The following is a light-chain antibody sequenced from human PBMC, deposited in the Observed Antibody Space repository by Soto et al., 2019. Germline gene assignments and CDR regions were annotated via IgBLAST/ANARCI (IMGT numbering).Light chain of an antibody. CDR2: RPS. CDR3: QHYNSEVT. V-gene: IGKV1-5*03. J-gene: IGKJ1*01. Sequence: DIQMTQSPSTLSASIGDRVTITCRASQSISSWLAWYQQKPGKVPKLLIYRPSTLESGVPSRFSGSGSGKEFTLTINSLQPDDFATYYCQHYNSEVTFDQGTKVEIK. CDR1: QSISSW.